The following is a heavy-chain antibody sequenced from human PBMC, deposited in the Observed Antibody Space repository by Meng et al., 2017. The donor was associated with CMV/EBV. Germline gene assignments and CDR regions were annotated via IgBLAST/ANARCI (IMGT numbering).Heavy chain of an antibody. J-gene: IGHJ6*02. D-gene: IGHD3-3*01. Sequence: GESLKISCAASGFTFSSYSMNWVRQAPGKGLEWVSSISSSSSYIYYADSVKGRFTISRDNAKNSLYLQMNSLRAEDTAVYYCARGGPTYYDFWRGYYPYGMDVWGQGTTVTVSS. V-gene: IGHV3-21*01. CDR3: ARGGPTYYDFWRGYYPYGMDV. CDR1: GFTFSSYS. CDR2: ISSSSSYI.